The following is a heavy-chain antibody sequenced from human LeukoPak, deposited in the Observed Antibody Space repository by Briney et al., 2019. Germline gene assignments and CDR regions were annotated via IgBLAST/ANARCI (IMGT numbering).Heavy chain of an antibody. Sequence: SETLSLTCAVSGGSISSNNWWSWVRQPPGKGLEWIGEIYHSGSTNYNPSLKSRVTMSLDKSKSQFSLKLSSVTAADTAVYYCARTPVGATRYFDYWGQGTLVTVSS. J-gene: IGHJ4*02. CDR3: ARTPVGATRYFDY. CDR1: GGSISSNNW. V-gene: IGHV4-4*02. D-gene: IGHD1-26*01. CDR2: IYHSGST.